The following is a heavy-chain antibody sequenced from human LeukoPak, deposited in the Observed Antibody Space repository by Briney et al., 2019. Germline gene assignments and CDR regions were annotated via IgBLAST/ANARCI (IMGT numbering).Heavy chain of an antibody. Sequence: SETLSLTCTVSGGSVSNYYWSWIRQSPGKGLEWIGYIYYTETSYNPSLKSRVTISADTSKNQFSLELYSVTAADTAVYYCATRKLGNDYWGQGTLVTVSS. J-gene: IGHJ4*02. CDR2: IYYTET. CDR3: ATRKLGNDY. V-gene: IGHV4-59*02. CDR1: GGSVSNYY. D-gene: IGHD7-27*01.